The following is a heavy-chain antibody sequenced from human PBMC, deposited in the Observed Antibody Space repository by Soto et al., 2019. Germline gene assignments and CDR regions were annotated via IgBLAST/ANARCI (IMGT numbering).Heavy chain of an antibody. CDR2: INPIFGTA. J-gene: IGHJ3*01. CDR1: GDNFIIYG. V-gene: IGHV1-69*01. CDR3: AKDISLFGVITLDCRAFDV. Sequence: QVQLVQSGAEVKKPGSSVKVSCKASGDNFIIYGISWVRQAPGQGLEWMGGINPIFGTADYAQKFQDSVTITADEYSNTVYMELITLTSEDKAVYYCAKDISLFGVITLDCRAFDVWGQGTVISVSS. D-gene: IGHD3-3*01.